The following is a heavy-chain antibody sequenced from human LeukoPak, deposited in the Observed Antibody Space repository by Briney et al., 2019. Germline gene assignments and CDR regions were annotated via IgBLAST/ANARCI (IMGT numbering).Heavy chain of an antibody. J-gene: IGHJ4*02. CDR3: ARQAYCSGGSCYSYFDY. V-gene: IGHV4-39*01. CDR1: GGSISSSSYY. D-gene: IGHD2-15*01. Sequence: SETLSLTCTVSGGSISSSSYYWGWIRQPPGKGLEWIGSIYYSGSTYYNPSLKSRVTMSVDTSKNQFSLKLSSVTAADTAVYYCARQAYCSGGSCYSYFDYWGQGTLVTVSS. CDR2: IYYSGST.